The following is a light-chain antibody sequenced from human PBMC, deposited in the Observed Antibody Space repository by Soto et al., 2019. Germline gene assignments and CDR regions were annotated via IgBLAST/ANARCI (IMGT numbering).Light chain of an antibody. Sequence: DIVMTQSPDSLAVSLGERATINCKSSQSVLYSSNNKNYLAWYQQKPGQPPKLLIYWASTRESGVPDRFRGSGSVKDFTLTINSLQAEDVSVYYCHHRTFGQGTKLEIK. CDR3: HHRT. CDR2: WAS. J-gene: IGKJ2*01. CDR1: QSVLYSSNNKNY. V-gene: IGKV4-1*01.